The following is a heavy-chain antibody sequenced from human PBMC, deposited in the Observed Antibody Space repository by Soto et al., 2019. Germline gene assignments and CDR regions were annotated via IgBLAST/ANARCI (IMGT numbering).Heavy chain of an antibody. J-gene: IGHJ4*02. Sequence: EVQLVESGGGLVQAGGSLRLFCTASGFTFRNYNMNWVRQAPGKGLEWVSSISTGGAYMFYADSVKGRFTIYRDNAQNSLFLQIDSPRAEDTAVYYCARDIASPGGDYFDSWGQGTLVTVSS. CDR3: ARDIASPGGDYFDS. D-gene: IGHD2-21*01. CDR2: ISTGGAYM. V-gene: IGHV3-21*06. CDR1: GFTFRNYN.